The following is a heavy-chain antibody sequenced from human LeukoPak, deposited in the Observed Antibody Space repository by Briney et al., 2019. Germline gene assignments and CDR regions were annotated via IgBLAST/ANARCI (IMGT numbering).Heavy chain of an antibody. CDR3: AIRGYSYGGGPDY. J-gene: IGHJ4*02. CDR1: GYTFTGYY. CDR2: ISAYNGNT. Sequence: ASVKVSCKASGYTFTGYYMHWVRQAPGQGLEWMGWISAYNGNTNYAQKLQGRVTMTTDTSTSTAYMELRSLRSDDTAVYYCAIRGYSYGGGPDYWGQGTLVTVSS. D-gene: IGHD5-18*01. V-gene: IGHV1-18*04.